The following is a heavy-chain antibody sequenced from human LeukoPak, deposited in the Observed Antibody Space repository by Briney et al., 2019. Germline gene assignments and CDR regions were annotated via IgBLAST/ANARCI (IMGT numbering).Heavy chain of an antibody. CDR1: GYTFTGYY. V-gene: IGHV1-2*06. CDR3: ARGSDDGENWFDP. J-gene: IGHJ5*02. D-gene: IGHD3-10*01. Sequence: ASVKVSCKASGYTFTGYYMQWVRQALGQGLEWMGRINPKSGGTNYAQKFQGRVTMTRDTSISTAYMELSGLRSDDAAVYYCARGSDDGENWFDPWGQGTLVTVSS. CDR2: INPKSGGT.